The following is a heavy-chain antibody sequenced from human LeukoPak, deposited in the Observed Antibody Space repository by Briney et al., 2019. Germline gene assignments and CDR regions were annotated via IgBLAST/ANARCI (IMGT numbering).Heavy chain of an antibody. V-gene: IGHV1-2*02. J-gene: IGHJ4*02. CDR3: ARDVGEYCSSVSCYASDY. CDR1: AYTFTGYY. D-gene: IGHD2-2*01. Sequence: GASVKVSCKTSAYTFTGYYIHWLRQAPGQGLEWMGWITPNSGDTNYALKFQGRVTMTRDTSISTAYMELSRLRSDDTAIYYCARDVGEYCSSVSCYASDYWGQGTLVTVSS. CDR2: ITPNSGDT.